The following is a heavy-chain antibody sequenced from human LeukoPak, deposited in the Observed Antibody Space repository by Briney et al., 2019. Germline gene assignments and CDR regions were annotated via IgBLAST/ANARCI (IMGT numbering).Heavy chain of an antibody. V-gene: IGHV1-69*05. D-gene: IGHD3-16*02. CDR2: IIPIFGTA. CDR3: AITFGGVIAPFDY. J-gene: IGHJ4*02. CDR1: GGTFSSYA. Sequence: GSSVKVSCKASGGTFSSYAISWMRQAPGQGLEWMGGIIPIFGTANYAQKFQGRVTITTDESTSTAYMELSSLRSEDTAVYYCAITFGGVIAPFDYWGQGTLVTVSS.